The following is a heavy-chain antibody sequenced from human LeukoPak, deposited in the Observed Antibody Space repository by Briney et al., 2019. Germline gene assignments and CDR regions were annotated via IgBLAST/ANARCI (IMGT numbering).Heavy chain of an antibody. Sequence: PGGSLRLSCAASGFTFSDYYMSWIRQAPGKGLEWVSYISSSGSTIYYADSVKGRLTISRDNAKNSLYLQMNSLRAEDTAVYYCARAPYYYDSSGYFDYYYYYMDVWGKGTTVTISS. V-gene: IGHV3-11*04. D-gene: IGHD3-22*01. CDR1: GFTFSDYY. CDR3: ARAPYYYDSSGYFDYYYYYMDV. CDR2: ISSSGSTI. J-gene: IGHJ6*03.